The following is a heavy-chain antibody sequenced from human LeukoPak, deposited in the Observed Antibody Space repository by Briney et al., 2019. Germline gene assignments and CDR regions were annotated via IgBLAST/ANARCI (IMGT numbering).Heavy chain of an antibody. J-gene: IGHJ4*02. CDR3: ARTRGSSWYFDY. D-gene: IGHD6-13*01. CDR1: GFTFSSYA. V-gene: IGHV3-23*01. CDR2: ISGSGGST. Sequence: PGGSLRLSCAASGFTFSSYAMNWVRQAPGKGPEWVSAISGSGGSTYYADSVKGRFTISRDNSKNTPYLQMNSLRAEDTAVYYCARTRGSSWYFDYWGQGTLVTVSS.